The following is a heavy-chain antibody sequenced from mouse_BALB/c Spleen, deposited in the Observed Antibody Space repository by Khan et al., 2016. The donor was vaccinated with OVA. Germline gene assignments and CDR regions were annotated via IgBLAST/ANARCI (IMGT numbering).Heavy chain of an antibody. J-gene: IGHJ4*01. CDR3: TRSNYYGNSIYAMDY. Sequence: DLVKPGASVKLSCKASGYTFTSYWINWIKQRPGPGFEWIGRVSPGSGSPYYNEMFKGKATVTVDKSSRTAYIQINSLSSQDSAVYFCTRSNYYGNSIYAMDYWGQGTSVTVAS. D-gene: IGHD1-1*01. V-gene: IGHV1S41*01. CDR2: VSPGSGSP. CDR1: GYTFTSYW.